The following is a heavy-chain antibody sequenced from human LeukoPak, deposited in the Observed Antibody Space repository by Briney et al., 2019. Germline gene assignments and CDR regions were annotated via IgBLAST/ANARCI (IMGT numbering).Heavy chain of an antibody. J-gene: IGHJ4*02. D-gene: IGHD3-10*01. CDR3: ARANGGGLDY. CDR1: GYTFSTYY. V-gene: IGHV1-46*01. CDR2: IHPTDGST. Sequence: ASVKVSCKTSGYTFSTYYMHWVRQAPGQRLEWLGIIHPTDGSTSYTQKIQGRVTTTRDTATGTVYLELSSLRSEDTAVYWCARANGGGLDYWGQGTLITVSS.